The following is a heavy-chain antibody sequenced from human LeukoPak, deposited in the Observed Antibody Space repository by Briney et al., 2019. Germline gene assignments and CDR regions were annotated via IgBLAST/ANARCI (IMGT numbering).Heavy chain of an antibody. CDR3: ARERTTIVSGTTIGAY. V-gene: IGHV3-48*03. CDR2: ISGGGDSI. J-gene: IGHJ4*02. CDR1: GFTFRSYE. Sequence: PGGSLRLSCSASGFTFRSYEMNWVRQAPGQGLEWISYISGGGDSIYYADSVKGRFTISRDNAENSLFLQMNSLTAGDTAVYYCARERTTIVSGTTIGAYWGPGTLVTVSS. D-gene: IGHD2/OR15-2a*01.